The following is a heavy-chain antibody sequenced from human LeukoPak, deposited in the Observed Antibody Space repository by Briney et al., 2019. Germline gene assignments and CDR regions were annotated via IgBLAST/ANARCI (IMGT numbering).Heavy chain of an antibody. CDR3: AKDGLNYDILTGYYIPADYYYGMDV. V-gene: IGHV3-23*01. CDR1: VFTFSSYA. Sequence: GGSLRLSCAASVFTFSSYAMSWVRQAPGKGLEWVSAISGSGGSTYYADSVKGRFTISRDNSKNTLYLQMNSLRAEDTAVYYCAKDGLNYDILTGYYIPADYYYGMDVWGQGTTVTVSS. CDR2: ISGSGGST. J-gene: IGHJ6*02. D-gene: IGHD3-9*01.